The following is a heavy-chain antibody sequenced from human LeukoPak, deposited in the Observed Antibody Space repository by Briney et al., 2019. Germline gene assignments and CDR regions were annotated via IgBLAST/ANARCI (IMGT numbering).Heavy chain of an antibody. J-gene: IGHJ2*01. V-gene: IGHV4-59*01. CDR3: ATLAVAGTNWYFDL. CDR1: GGSISSYY. Sequence: SETLSLTCTVSGGSISSYYWSWIRQPPGKGLEWIGYIYYSGSINYNPSLKSRVAISVDTSKNQFSLKLSSVTAADTAVYYCATLAVAGTNWYFDLWGRGTLVTVSS. CDR2: IYYSGSI. D-gene: IGHD6-19*01.